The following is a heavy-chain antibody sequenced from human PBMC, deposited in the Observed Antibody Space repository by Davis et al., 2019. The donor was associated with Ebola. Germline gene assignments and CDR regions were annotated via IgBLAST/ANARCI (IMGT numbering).Heavy chain of an antibody. J-gene: IGHJ6*02. D-gene: IGHD2-15*01. CDR1: GGSFSGYY. CDR3: ARGRYVVVVPSTSYYSYAMDV. CDR2: INHSGST. Sequence: MPSETLSLTCAVYGGSFSGYYWSWIRQPPGRGLEWIGEINHSGSTNYSPSLESRVRISVDTSKNQFSLRLNSVTAADTAVYYCARGRYVVVVPSTSYYSYAMDVWGQGTTVTVSS. V-gene: IGHV4-34*01.